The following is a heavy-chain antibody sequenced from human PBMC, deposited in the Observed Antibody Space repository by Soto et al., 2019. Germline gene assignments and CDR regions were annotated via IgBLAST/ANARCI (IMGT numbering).Heavy chain of an antibody. CDR2: FYSGST. J-gene: IGHJ5*02. Sequence: QLQLQESGPGLVKPSETLSLTCTVSGGSINRRTSYCAWIRQSPGKGPEWMATFYSGSTYYNPSLKRRVTMSVDTSTNQFALRLRSVAAPDTAVYYCATTRGIAVGGSFDHWGQGTLVTVSS. V-gene: IGHV4-39*01. CDR3: ATTRGIAVGGSFDH. D-gene: IGHD6-19*01. CDR1: GGSINRRTSY.